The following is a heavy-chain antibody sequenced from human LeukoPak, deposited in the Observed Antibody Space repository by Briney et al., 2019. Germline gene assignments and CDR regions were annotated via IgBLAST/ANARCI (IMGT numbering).Heavy chain of an antibody. CDR3: ARSLCSGGSCYFDY. D-gene: IGHD2-15*01. Sequence: SETLSLTCAVSGGSISSSNWWSWVRQPPGKGLEWIGEIYHSGSTNYNPSLKSRVTISVDKSKNQFSLKLSSATAADTAVYYCARSLCSGGSCYFDYWGQGTLVTVSS. CDR1: GGSISSSNW. J-gene: IGHJ4*02. V-gene: IGHV4-4*02. CDR2: IYHSGST.